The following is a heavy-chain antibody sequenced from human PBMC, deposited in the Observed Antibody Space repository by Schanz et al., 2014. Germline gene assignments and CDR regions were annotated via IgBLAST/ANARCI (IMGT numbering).Heavy chain of an antibody. J-gene: IGHJ4*02. V-gene: IGHV1-69*04. D-gene: IGHD6-13*01. Sequence: QVQLVQSGAEVRKPGASVKVSCKASGYTFSSYAISWVRQAPGQGLEWMGRIIPILGIATYAQKFQGRLTITADKSSDTAYMELSSLRSEDTAVYYCARDGVDAAAGGNYWGQGTLVTVSS. CDR3: ARDGVDAAAGGNY. CDR1: GYTFSSYA. CDR2: IIPILGIA.